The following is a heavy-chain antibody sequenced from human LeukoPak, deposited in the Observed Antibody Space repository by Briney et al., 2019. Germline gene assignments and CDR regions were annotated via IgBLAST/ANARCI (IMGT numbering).Heavy chain of an antibody. CDR1: GFPFSIYG. V-gene: IGHV3-30*18. CDR2: ISYDGSNK. Sequence: PGRPLRLSCGASGFPFSIYGMHWVRQAPGKGLEWVAVISYDGSNKYYADSVKGRFTISRDNSKNTLYLQMNSLRAEDTAVYYCAKDYRSLPRPGYYYYGMDVWGQGTTVTVSS. D-gene: IGHD1-26*01. J-gene: IGHJ6*02. CDR3: AKDYRSLPRPGYYYYGMDV.